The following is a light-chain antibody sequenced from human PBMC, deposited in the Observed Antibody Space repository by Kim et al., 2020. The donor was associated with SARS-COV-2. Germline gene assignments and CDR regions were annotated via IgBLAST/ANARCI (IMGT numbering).Light chain of an antibody. CDR1: ALPKQY. Sequence: SYELTQPPSMSLSPGQTARITCSGDALPKQYAYWYQQKPGQAPVLVIYRDSERPSGIPERFSGSSSGTTVTLIISGVQAEDEADYYCQSADTSGTYQVFG. CDR3: QSADTSGTYQV. J-gene: IGLJ1*01. V-gene: IGLV3-25*03. CDR2: RDS.